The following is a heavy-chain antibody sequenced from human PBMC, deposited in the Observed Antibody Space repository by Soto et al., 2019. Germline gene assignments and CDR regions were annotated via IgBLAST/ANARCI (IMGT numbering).Heavy chain of an antibody. J-gene: IGHJ4*02. Sequence: GGSLRLSCAASVFTFSSYAMSWVRQAPGKGLEWVSAISGSGGSTYYADSVKGRFTISRDDSKSTLYLQMNSLRAEDTAVYYCARDPSHSYYTLFYYFDYWGQGTLVTVSS. CDR3: ARDPSHSYYTLFYYFDY. D-gene: IGHD1-26*01. V-gene: IGHV3-23*01. CDR1: VFTFSSYA. CDR2: ISGSGGST.